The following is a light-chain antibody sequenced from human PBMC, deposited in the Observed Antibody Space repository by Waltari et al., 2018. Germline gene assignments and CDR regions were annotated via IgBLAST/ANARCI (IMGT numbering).Light chain of an antibody. J-gene: IGKJ1*01. CDR2: WAS. Sequence: DIVMTQSPGSLPVSLGERATINCRSSQSILDTSKNKKHLAWYQQKPGQPLKLLIYWASTRESGVPDRFSGGGSGTEFTLTIGSVQAEDAAVYYCQQYYETPLTFGQGTKVEIE. CDR1: QSILDTSKNKKH. CDR3: QQYYETPLT. V-gene: IGKV4-1*01.